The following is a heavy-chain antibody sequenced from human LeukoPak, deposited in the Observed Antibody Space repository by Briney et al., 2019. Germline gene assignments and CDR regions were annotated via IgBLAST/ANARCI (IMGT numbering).Heavy chain of an antibody. Sequence: PGGSLRLSCAASGFTFSSYAMHWVRQAPGKGLEYVSAISSNGGSTYYANSVKGRFTISRDNSKNTLYLQMGSLRAEDMAVYYCARTYSGSYCLDYWGQGTLVTVSS. V-gene: IGHV3-64*01. CDR3: ARTYSGSYCLDY. J-gene: IGHJ4*02. CDR2: ISSNGGST. CDR1: GFTFSSYA. D-gene: IGHD1-26*01.